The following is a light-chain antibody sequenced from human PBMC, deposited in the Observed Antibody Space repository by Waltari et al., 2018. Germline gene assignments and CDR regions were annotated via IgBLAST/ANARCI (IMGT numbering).Light chain of an antibody. CDR3: SSYAGSNLV. CDR1: SSDVGGYDL. Sequence: QSALTQPPSASGSPGQSVTISCTGTSSDVGGYDLVSWYQQHPGKAPKLMISEVTKRPSGVPDRFSGSKSGNTASLTVSGLQAEDEADYYCSSYAGSNLVFGGWTKLTVL. CDR2: EVT. J-gene: IGLJ2*01. V-gene: IGLV2-8*01.